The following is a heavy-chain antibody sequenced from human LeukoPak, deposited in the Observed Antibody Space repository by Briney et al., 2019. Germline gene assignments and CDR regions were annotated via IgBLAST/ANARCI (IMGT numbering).Heavy chain of an antibody. CDR3: TRAGGVFDY. CDR2: IRSKAYGGTT. V-gene: IGHV3-49*04. Sequence: PGRSLRLSCTASGFTFGDYAMSWVRQAPGRGLEWVGFIRSKAYGGTTEYAASVKGRFTISRDDSKSIAYLQMNSLKTEDTAVYYCTRAGGVFDYWGQGTLVTVSS. CDR1: GFTFGDYA. J-gene: IGHJ4*02. D-gene: IGHD3-16*01.